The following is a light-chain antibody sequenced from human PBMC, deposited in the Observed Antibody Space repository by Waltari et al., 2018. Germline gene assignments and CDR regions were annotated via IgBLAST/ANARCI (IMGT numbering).Light chain of an antibody. V-gene: IGKV1-33*01. CDR2: DAS. J-gene: IGKJ4*01. CDR1: QDISNL. CDR3: QQHDRPPLT. Sequence: DIQMTQSPSSLSASVGDRVTITCQASQDISNLLNWYQQKPGKAPKLLIYDASILQTGVPSRFRGRGSGSDFTLTISSLEPEDFATYYCQQHDRPPLTFGGGTRVEIK.